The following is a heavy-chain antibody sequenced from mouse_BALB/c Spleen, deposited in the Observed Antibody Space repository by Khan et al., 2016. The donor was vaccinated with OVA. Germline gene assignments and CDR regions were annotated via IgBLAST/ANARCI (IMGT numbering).Heavy chain of an antibody. CDR3: ARIKKIVATYFDY. J-gene: IGHJ2*01. V-gene: IGHV1S81*02. CDR2: TNPTNGRT. CDR1: GYTFTSYW. Sequence: VQLQESGAELVKAGASVKMSCKASGYTFTSYWMHWVKQRLGQGLEWFAETNPTNGRTYYNEKFKSKATLTVDKSSSTAYMLLSGPTFEDSAVXYCARIKKIVATYFDYWGQGTTLTVSS. D-gene: IGHD1-1*01.